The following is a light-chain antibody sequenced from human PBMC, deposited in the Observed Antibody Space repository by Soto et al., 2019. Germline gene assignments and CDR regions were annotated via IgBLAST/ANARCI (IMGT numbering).Light chain of an antibody. V-gene: IGKV3-15*01. CDR2: DTS. Sequence: EIILTQSPATLYVSPGERATLSCRASQSLTSNLAWYQQRPGQAPRLLIYDTSTRATDIPARFSGSGSGTEFTLTIASLQSEDFAVYYCQQSPGTFGQGTKVEIK. J-gene: IGKJ1*01. CDR3: QQSPGT. CDR1: QSLTSN.